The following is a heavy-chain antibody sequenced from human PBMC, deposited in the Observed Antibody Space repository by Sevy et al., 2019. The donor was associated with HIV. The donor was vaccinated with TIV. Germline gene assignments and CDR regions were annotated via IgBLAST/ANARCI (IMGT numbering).Heavy chain of an antibody. CDR2: IDTSGGT. D-gene: IGHD3-3*01. Sequence: SETLSLTCSVSSGSISSHYWSWIRQPAGEGLEWIGRIDTSGGTNYNPSLKTRVTMSIDTSKNQFSLRLSSVTAADTAVYYCARYNFWTGHYDYFDYWGPGALVTVSS. V-gene: IGHV4-4*07. J-gene: IGHJ4*02. CDR1: SGSISSHY. CDR3: ARYNFWTGHYDYFDY.